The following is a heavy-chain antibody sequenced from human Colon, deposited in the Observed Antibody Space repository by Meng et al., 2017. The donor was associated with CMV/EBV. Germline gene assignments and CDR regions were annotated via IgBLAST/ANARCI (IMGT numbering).Heavy chain of an antibody. V-gene: IGHV1-2*02. D-gene: IGHD6-19*01. CDR1: GYTVGDYY. Sequence: VQQSQHGAGVKGPGAAVTVSCQTSGYTVGDYYMHWVRMAPGQRLEWMGWIRSDGSATDCAQYIRGRVTMTRVAAVSKAYMELSELTSDDTAVYFCVRSSGWSHFDYWGPGALVTVFS. CDR2: IRSDGSAT. CDR3: VRSSGWSHFDY. J-gene: IGHJ4*02.